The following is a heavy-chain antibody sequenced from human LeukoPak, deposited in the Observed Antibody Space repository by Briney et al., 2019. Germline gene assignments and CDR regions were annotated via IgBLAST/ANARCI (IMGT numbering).Heavy chain of an antibody. CDR3: ARQGDSGGNFFDD. CDR2: IYYSGST. CDR1: GGSISRSSYD. Sequence: PSETLSLTCNVSGGSISRSSYDWAWTRQPPGKGLEWIGSIYYSGSTYYNPSLKSRLTISVDTSKNQFSLNLRSVTAADTAVYYCARQGDSGGNFFDDWGQGALVTVSS. J-gene: IGHJ4*02. V-gene: IGHV4-39*01. D-gene: IGHD4-23*01.